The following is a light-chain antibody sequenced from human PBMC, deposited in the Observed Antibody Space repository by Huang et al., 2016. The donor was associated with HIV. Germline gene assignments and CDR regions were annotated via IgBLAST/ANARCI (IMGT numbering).Light chain of an antibody. V-gene: IGKV1-9*01. CDR1: QGISTS. J-gene: IGKJ4*01. CDR2: DAS. Sequence: IQLTQSPSSLSASIGDRVTITCRASQGISTSLAWYQQKPGKAPNLMIFDASSLRSGVPSRFSGSRSGTVFTLSISSLQPEDFATYFCQQLRSYPLTFGGGTKVEIK. CDR3: QQLRSYPLT.